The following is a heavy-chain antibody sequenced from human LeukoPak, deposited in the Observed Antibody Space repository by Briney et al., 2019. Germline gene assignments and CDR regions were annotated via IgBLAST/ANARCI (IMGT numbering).Heavy chain of an antibody. CDR1: GYSFTSYW. CDR3: ARPAYPEMATIIGSAFDI. Sequence: GESLKISCKGSGYSFTSYWIGWVRQMPGKGLEWMGIIYPGDSDTRYSPSFQGQVTISADKSISTAYLQWSSLKASDTAMYYRARPAYPEMATIIGSAFDIWGQGTMVTVSS. D-gene: IGHD5-24*01. CDR2: IYPGDSDT. V-gene: IGHV5-51*01. J-gene: IGHJ3*02.